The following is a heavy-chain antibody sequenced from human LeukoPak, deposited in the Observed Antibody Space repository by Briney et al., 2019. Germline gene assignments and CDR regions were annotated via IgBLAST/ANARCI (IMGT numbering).Heavy chain of an antibody. CDR2: IIPIFGTA. CDR3: AIRMGSSWFYHGGFDY. J-gene: IGHJ4*02. CDR1: GGTFSSYA. Sequence: ASVEVSCKASGGTFSSYAISWVRQAPGQGLEWMGGIIPIFGTANYAQKFQGRVAITTDESTSTAYMELSSLRSEDTAVYYCAIRMGSSWFYHGGFDYWAREPWSPSPQ. V-gene: IGHV1-69*05. D-gene: IGHD6-13*01.